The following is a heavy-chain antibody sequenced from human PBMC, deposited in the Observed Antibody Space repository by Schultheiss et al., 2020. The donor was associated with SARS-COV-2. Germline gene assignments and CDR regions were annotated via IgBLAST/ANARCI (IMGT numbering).Heavy chain of an antibody. CDR2: IYYSGST. V-gene: IGHV4-31*03. Sequence: SETLSLTCTVSGGSISSSSYYWGWIRQHPGKGLEWIGYIYYSGSTYYNPSLKSRVTISVDTSKNQFSLKLSSVTAADTAVYYCARDFLIHSYGILSDYWGQGTLVTVSS. J-gene: IGHJ4*02. CDR1: GGSISSSSYY. D-gene: IGHD5-18*01. CDR3: ARDFLIHSYGILSDY.